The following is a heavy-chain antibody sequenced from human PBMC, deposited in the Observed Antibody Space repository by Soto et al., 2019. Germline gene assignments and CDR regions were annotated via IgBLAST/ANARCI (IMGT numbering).Heavy chain of an antibody. J-gene: IGHJ4*02. CDR3: VSDYDSGGYIGY. V-gene: IGHV4-59*08. CDR1: GGSISGYY. Sequence: SETLSLTCTVSGGSISGYYWSWIRLPPGKGLEWIGYISYSGITNYNPSLESRVTISIDTSKNQFSLNLTSVTAADTAVYFCVSDYDSGGYIGYWGQGTLVTVSA. D-gene: IGHD3-22*01. CDR2: ISYSGIT.